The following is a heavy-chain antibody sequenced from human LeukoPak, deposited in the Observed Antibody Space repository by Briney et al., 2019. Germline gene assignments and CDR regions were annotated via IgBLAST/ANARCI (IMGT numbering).Heavy chain of an antibody. D-gene: IGHD2-8*02. Sequence: GASVKVSCQASGYSFTDYYMHWVRQAPGQGLEWIGWINSGSGDTNYAQKVQGRVTVTRDTSSSTNYMEVSNLRSDDTAVYHCVRQRRGTADFWGRGTLVTVSS. CDR1: GYSFTDYY. CDR2: INSGSGDT. CDR3: VRQRRGTADF. J-gene: IGHJ4*02. V-gene: IGHV1-2*02.